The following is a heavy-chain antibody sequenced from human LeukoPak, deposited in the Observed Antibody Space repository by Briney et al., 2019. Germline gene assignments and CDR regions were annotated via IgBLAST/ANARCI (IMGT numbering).Heavy chain of an antibody. Sequence: GGSLRLSCAASGFTFDDYAMHWVRQAPGKGLEWVSLISGDGGSTYYADSVKGRFTISRDNSKNYLYLQMNSLRTEDTALYYCAKVPRESSDGDYEGEYYYGMDGLGQGTTVTVSS. J-gene: IGHJ6*02. V-gene: IGHV3-43*02. D-gene: IGHD4-17*01. CDR1: GFTFDDYA. CDR2: ISGDGGST. CDR3: AKVPRESSDGDYEGEYYYGMDG.